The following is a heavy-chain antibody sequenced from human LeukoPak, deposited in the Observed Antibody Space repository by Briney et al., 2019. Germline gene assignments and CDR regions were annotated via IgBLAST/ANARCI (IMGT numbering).Heavy chain of an antibody. CDR3: ARGSYCSSTSCYKDFDY. Sequence: SVKVSCKASGGTFSSYAISWVRQAPGQGLEWMGGIIPIFGTANYAQKFRGRVTITADESTSTAYMELSSLRSEDTAVYYCARGSYCSSTSCYKDFDYWGQGALVTVSS. V-gene: IGHV1-69*13. D-gene: IGHD2-2*02. J-gene: IGHJ4*02. CDR2: IIPIFGTA. CDR1: GGTFSSYA.